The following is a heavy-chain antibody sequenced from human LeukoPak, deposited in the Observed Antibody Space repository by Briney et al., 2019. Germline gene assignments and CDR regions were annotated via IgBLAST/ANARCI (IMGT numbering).Heavy chain of an antibody. D-gene: IGHD5-18*01. J-gene: IGHJ4*02. V-gene: IGHV4-31*03. CDR3: ARVRYSYAVFDY. CDR1: GGSISSGGYY. CDR2: IYYSGST. Sequence: SETLSLTCTVSGGSISSGGYYWSWIRQHPGKGLEWIGYIYYSGSTYYNPSLKSRVTISVDTSKNQFSLKLSSVTAADTAVYYCARVRYSYAVFDYRGQGTLVTVSS.